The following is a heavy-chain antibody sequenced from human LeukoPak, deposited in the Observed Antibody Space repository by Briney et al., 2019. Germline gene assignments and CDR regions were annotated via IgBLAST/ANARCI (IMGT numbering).Heavy chain of an antibody. CDR2: MNPNSGNT. V-gene: IGHV1-8*02. Sequence: ASVKVSCKASGYTFTSYYMHWVRRATGQGLEWMGWMNPNSGNTGYAQKFQGRVTMTRSTSISTAYMELSSLTSEDTAVYYCARVSLGYCSGGTCYFQDHWGQGTLVTVSS. CDR3: ARVSLGYCSGGTCYFQDH. CDR1: GYTFTSYY. J-gene: IGHJ4*02. D-gene: IGHD2-15*01.